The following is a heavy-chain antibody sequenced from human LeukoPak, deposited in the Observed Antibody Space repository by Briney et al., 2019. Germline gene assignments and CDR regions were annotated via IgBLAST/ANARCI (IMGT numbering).Heavy chain of an antibody. CDR1: GFTFNNYA. CDR3: AKGQGYNYGDSIDY. Sequence: GGSLGLSCAASGFTFNNYAMTWVRQAPGKGLEWVSLINGGSGSSYYTDSVKGRFTVSRDNSKNTLYLQMNSLRDEDTAVYYCAKGQGYNYGDSIDYWGQGTLVTVSS. J-gene: IGHJ4*02. V-gene: IGHV3-23*01. D-gene: IGHD4-17*01. CDR2: INGGSGSS.